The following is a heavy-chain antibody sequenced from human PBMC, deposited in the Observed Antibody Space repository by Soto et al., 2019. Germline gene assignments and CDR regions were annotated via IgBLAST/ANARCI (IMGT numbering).Heavy chain of an antibody. CDR3: ARDLKSYCGGDCPPDY. CDR1: GFTFSSYA. D-gene: IGHD2-21*02. CDR2: ISYDGSNK. J-gene: IGHJ4*02. Sequence: PGGSLRLSCAASGFTFSSYAMHWVRQAPGKGLEWVAVISYDGSNKYYADSVKGRFTISRDNSKNTLYLQMNSLRAEDTAVYYCARDLKSYCGGDCPPDYWGQGTLVTVSS. V-gene: IGHV3-30-3*01.